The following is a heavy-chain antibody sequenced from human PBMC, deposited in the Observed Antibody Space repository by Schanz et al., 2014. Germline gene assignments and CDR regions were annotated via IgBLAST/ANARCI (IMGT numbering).Heavy chain of an antibody. CDR1: GYTFTSYD. CDR2: MNPDSGNT. D-gene: IGHD6-13*01. Sequence: QVQLVQSGAEVKKPGASVKVSCKASGYTFTSYDFNWVRQAPGQGLEWMGWMNPDSGNTGYAQKFQGRVTITRDTLASTAYMEVSSLRSEDTAVYYCARSGSSNWYLFDYWGQGTLVTVSS. J-gene: IGHJ4*02. CDR3: ARSGSSNWYLFDY. V-gene: IGHV1-8*01.